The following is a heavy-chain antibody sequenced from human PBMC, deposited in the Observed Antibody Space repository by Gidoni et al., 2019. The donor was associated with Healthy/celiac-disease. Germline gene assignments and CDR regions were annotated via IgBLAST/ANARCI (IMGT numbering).Heavy chain of an antibody. J-gene: IGHJ6*02. Sequence: QVQLQESGPGLVKPSQTLSLTCTVSGGSIGSGSYYWSWIRQPAGKGLEWIGRIYTSGSTNYHPSLKSRVTISVDTSKNQFSLKLSSVTAADTAVYYCARSDVSGYYASYYYGMDVWGQGTTVTVSS. V-gene: IGHV4-61*02. D-gene: IGHD3-22*01. CDR2: IYTSGST. CDR3: ARSDVSGYYASYYYGMDV. CDR1: GGSIGSGSYY.